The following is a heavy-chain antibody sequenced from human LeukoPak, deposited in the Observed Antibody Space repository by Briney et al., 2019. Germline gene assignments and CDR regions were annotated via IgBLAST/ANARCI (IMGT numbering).Heavy chain of an antibody. CDR2: IYHSGSA. Sequence: PSETLSLTCTVSGGSISSGGYYWSWIRQPPGKGLEWIGYIYHSGSAYYNPSLKSRVTISVDRSKNQFSLKLSSVTAADTAVYYCARESIAAAGPFDYWGQGTLVTVSS. CDR1: GGSISSGGYY. J-gene: IGHJ4*02. CDR3: ARESIAAAGPFDY. V-gene: IGHV4-30-2*01. D-gene: IGHD6-13*01.